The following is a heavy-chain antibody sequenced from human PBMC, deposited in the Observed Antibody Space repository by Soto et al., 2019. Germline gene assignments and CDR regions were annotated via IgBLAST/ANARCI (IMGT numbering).Heavy chain of an antibody. CDR3: ASSSPITIFGVVIMRKDWFDP. J-gene: IGHJ5*02. V-gene: IGHV4-39*01. CDR1: GGSISSSSYY. D-gene: IGHD3-3*01. CDR2: IYYSGST. Sequence: SETLSLTCTVSGGSISSSSYYWGWIRQPPGKGLEGIGSIYYSGSTYYNPSLKSRVTISVDTSKNQFSLKLSSVTAADTAVYYCASSSPITIFGVVIMRKDWFDPWGQGTLVTVSS.